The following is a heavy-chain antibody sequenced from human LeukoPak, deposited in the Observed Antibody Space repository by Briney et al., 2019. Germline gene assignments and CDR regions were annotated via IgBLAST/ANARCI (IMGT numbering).Heavy chain of an antibody. CDR1: EFIFSDYY. V-gene: IGHV3-11*01. CDR2: ISSSGTTT. CDR3: ARVYYYYYGMDV. Sequence: PGGSLRLSCAASEFIFSDYYIYWIRQAPGKGLEWVSCISSSGTTTYHADSVKGRFTISRDNARNSVYLQMNSLRAEDTAVYYCARVYYYYYGMDVWAQGTTVTVSS. J-gene: IGHJ6*02.